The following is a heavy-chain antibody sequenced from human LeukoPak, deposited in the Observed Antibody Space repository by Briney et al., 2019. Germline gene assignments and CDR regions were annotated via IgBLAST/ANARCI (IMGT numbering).Heavy chain of an antibody. CDR3: AKDRYSYAFEYSDS. D-gene: IGHD5-18*01. Sequence: GGSLRLSCAASGFTFNNYYMNWVRQAPGKGLEWVSYISSSSSTIYYADSVKGRFTISRDNSKNTLSLQVSSLRTEDTAVYYCAKDRYSYAFEYSDSWGQGTLVTVSS. J-gene: IGHJ4*02. V-gene: IGHV3-48*01. CDR2: ISSSSSTI. CDR1: GFTFNNYY.